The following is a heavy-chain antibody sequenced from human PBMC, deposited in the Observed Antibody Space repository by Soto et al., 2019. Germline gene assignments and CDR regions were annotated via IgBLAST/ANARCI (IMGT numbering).Heavy chain of an antibody. CDR2: INHSGST. Sequence: QVQLQQWGAGLLKPSETLSLTCAVYGGSFSGYYWTWIRQPPGTGLEWIGEINHSGSTNYNPSLKSRVTISVDTSKNQFSLKLTSVTAAETAVYYCARDKITGLFDYWGQGTLVTVSP. D-gene: IGHD2-8*02. V-gene: IGHV4-34*01. CDR1: GGSFSGYY. CDR3: ARDKITGLFDY. J-gene: IGHJ4*02.